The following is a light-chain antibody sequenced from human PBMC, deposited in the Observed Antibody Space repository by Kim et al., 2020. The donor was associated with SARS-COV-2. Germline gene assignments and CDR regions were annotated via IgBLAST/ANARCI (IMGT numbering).Light chain of an antibody. V-gene: IGLV1-51*01. CDR2: DND. CDR1: ISNIGVNS. CDR3: GTWDASLTAGEV. J-gene: IGLJ2*01. Sequence: QRVTISWLGSISNIGVNSVSWYQHRPGSAPKLLIYDNDKRPSGVPDRFSGAKSGTSATLGITGLQPGDEADYFCGTWDASLTAGEVFGGGTQLTVL.